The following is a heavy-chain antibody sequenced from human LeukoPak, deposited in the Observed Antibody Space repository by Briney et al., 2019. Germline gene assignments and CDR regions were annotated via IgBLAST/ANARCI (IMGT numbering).Heavy chain of an antibody. CDR3: ARASSTYYFDY. Sequence: SETLSLTCAVYGGSFSGYYWSWIPNPPGKGLEWIGEINHSGSTNYNPSLKSRVTISVDTSKNQFSLKLSSVTAADTAVYYCARASSTYYFDYWGQGTLVTVSS. D-gene: IGHD2-2*01. J-gene: IGHJ4*02. V-gene: IGHV4-34*01. CDR1: GGSFSGYY. CDR2: INHSGST.